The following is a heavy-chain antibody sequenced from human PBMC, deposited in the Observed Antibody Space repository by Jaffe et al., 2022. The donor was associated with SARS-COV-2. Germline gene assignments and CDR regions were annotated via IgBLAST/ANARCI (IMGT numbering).Heavy chain of an antibody. J-gene: IGHJ4*02. CDR3: ARVLKGRITMIVVVPYFDY. Sequence: QVQLVQSGAEVKKPGASVKVSCKASGYTFTSYDINWVRQATGQGLEWMGWMNPNSGNTGYAQKFQGRVTMTRNTSISTAYMELSSLRSEDTAVYYCARVLKGRITMIVVVPYFDYWGQGTLVSVSS. D-gene: IGHD3-22*01. V-gene: IGHV1-8*01. CDR1: GYTFTSYD. CDR2: MNPNSGNT.